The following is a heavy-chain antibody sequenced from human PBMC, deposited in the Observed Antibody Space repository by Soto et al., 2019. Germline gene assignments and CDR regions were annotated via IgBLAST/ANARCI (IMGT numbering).Heavy chain of an antibody. Sequence: ASVKVSCKVSGYTLTELSMHWVRQAPGKGLEWMGGFDPEDGETIYAQKFQGRVTMTEGTSTDTAYMELSSLRSEDTAVYYCATGRRGYYYYYMDVWGKGTTVTVSS. J-gene: IGHJ6*03. CDR2: FDPEDGET. CDR1: GYTLTELS. V-gene: IGHV1-24*01. CDR3: ATGRRGYYYYYMDV.